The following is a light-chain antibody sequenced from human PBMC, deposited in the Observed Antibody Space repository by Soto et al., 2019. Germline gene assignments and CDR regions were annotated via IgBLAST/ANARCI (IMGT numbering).Light chain of an antibody. CDR3: QQYNDWWT. J-gene: IGKJ1*01. V-gene: IGKV3-15*01. Sequence: EIVMTQYPATLSVSPGERSTLSCRASQSVSSTLAWYQQKPGQAPRLLIYGASTRATGIPARFSGSGSGTEFTLTIGSLQSEDFAVYYCQQYNDWWTFGPGTKVDIK. CDR1: QSVSST. CDR2: GAS.